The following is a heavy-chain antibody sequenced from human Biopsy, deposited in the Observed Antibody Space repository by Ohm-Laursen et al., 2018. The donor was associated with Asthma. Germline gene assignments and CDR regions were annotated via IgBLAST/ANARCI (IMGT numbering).Heavy chain of an antibody. V-gene: IGHV4-34*01. J-gene: IGHJ6*02. CDR2: HHQRGYT. D-gene: IGHD1-26*01. Sequence: SETLSLTCAVYGGSFSSNYWSWIRQTPGKGLEWLGDHHQRGYTNYNPSLSSRLTLSVDTSNNQFSPRLTSVTAAATAVYYCARGSSSRLSQWGLLVSGGKRAHSYYGMDVWGQGTTVTVSS. CDR1: GGSFSSNY. CDR3: ARGSSSRLSQWGLLVSGGKRAHSYYGMDV.